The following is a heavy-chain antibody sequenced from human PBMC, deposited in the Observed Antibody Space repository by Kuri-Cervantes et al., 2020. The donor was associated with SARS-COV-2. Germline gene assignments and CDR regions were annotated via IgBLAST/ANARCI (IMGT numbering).Heavy chain of an antibody. CDR3: ARAVVVVPAATTNWFDP. J-gene: IGHJ5*02. D-gene: IGHD2-2*01. CDR2: INHSGRS. V-gene: IGHV4-34*01. CDR1: GESFSGYY. Sequence: SETLSLTCAYYGESFSGYYWNWVRQPPGKGLEWIGEINHSGRSNYNPSLKSRVTISVDTSKNQFSLKLTSVTAADTAVYYCARAVVVVPAATTNWFDPWGQGTLVTVSS.